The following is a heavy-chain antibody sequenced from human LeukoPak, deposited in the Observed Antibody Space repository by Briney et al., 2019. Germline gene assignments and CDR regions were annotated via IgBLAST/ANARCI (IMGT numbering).Heavy chain of an antibody. D-gene: IGHD3-3*01. CDR1: GGSIISSSYY. J-gene: IGHJ6*02. CDR3: ASSVAHVLRFLEWLYGMDV. V-gene: IGHV4-39*01. Sequence: SETLSLTCTVSGGSIISSSYYWGWIRQPPGKGLEWLGSIYYSGSTYYNPSLKSRVPISVDTSKNQFSLKLSSVTAADTAVYYCASSVAHVLRFLEWLYGMDVWGQGTTVTVSS. CDR2: IYYSGST.